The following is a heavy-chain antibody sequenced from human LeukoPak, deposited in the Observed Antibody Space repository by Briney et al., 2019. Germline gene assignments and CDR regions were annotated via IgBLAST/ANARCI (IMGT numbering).Heavy chain of an antibody. CDR1: GFTFDDYA. V-gene: IGHV3-43*02. D-gene: IGHD1-26*01. CDR3: AKDLGGSYYYFDY. Sequence: GGSLRLSCAASGFTFDDYAMHWVRQAPGKGLEWVSLISGDGGSTYYADSVKGRFTISRDNSKNSLYLQMNSLRAEDTAVYYCAKDLGGSYYYFDYWGQGTLVTVSS. J-gene: IGHJ4*02. CDR2: ISGDGGST.